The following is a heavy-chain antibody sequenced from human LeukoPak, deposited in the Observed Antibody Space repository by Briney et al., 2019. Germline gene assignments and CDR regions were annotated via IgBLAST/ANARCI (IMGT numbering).Heavy chain of an antibody. Sequence: GGSLRLSCAASGFTFSSYAMSWVRQAPGKGLEWVSAISGSGGSTYYADSVKGRFTISRDNSKNTLYLQMNSLRAEDTAVYYCAKDLRSLVRGVITYYMDVWGKGTTVTVSS. V-gene: IGHV3-23*01. CDR2: ISGSGGST. D-gene: IGHD3-10*01. J-gene: IGHJ6*03. CDR3: AKDLRSLVRGVITYYMDV. CDR1: GFTFSSYA.